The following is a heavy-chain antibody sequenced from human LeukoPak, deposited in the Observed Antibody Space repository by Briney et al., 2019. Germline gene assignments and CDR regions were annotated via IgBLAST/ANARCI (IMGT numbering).Heavy chain of an antibody. CDR1: GFTFSSYS. CDR2: ISSSSTI. Sequence: GGSLRLSCAASGFTFSSYSMNWVRQAPGKGLEWVSYISSSSTIYYADSVKGRFTISRDNAKNSLYLQMNSLRVEDTAVYYCARKGLTGDLLGAFDIWGQGTMVTVSS. D-gene: IGHD7-27*01. V-gene: IGHV3-48*01. J-gene: IGHJ3*02. CDR3: ARKGLTGDLLGAFDI.